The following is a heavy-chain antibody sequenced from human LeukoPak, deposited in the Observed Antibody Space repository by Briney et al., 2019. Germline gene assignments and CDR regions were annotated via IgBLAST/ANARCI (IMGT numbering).Heavy chain of an antibody. CDR1: GFTVSSYW. V-gene: IGHV3-74*01. Sequence: PGGSLTLSCAASGFTVSSYWIHWVRQAPGKGLVWFSLIRRDGTTSFAASVQGRFTISRDNARNTLYLQMNSLAAEDTAVYYCARDAGQATPFDYWGPGTLVTVSS. J-gene: IGHJ4*02. CDR2: IRRDGTT. CDR3: ARDAGQATPFDY. D-gene: IGHD2-15*01.